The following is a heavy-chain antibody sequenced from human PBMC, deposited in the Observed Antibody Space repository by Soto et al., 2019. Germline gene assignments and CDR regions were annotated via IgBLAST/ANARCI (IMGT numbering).Heavy chain of an antibody. CDR1: GFSFGSYA. CDR3: ARWGYLDY. CDR2: ISGSDGKT. V-gene: IGHV3-23*01. Sequence: GGSLRLSCAASGFSFGSYALSWVRQAPGKGLEWVSTISGSDGKTFYADSVKGRFSISRDTSQSALYLQMNSLRADDTAMYYCARWGYLDYWGQGTRVTVSS. J-gene: IGHJ4*02. D-gene: IGHD1-26*01.